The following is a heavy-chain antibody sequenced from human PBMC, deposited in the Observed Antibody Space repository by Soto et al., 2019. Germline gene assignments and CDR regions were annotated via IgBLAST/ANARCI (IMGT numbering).Heavy chain of an antibody. CDR3: ARSTTGTTGPSALRY. D-gene: IGHD1-1*01. CDR2: IYYSGST. CDR1: GGSISSSSYY. V-gene: IGHV4-39*01. Sequence: PSETLSLTCTVSGGSISSSSYYWGWIRQPPGKGLEWIGSIYYSGSTYYNPSLKSRVTISVDTSKNQFSLELNSVTAADTAVYYCARSTTGTTGPSALRYWGQGTLVTVSS. J-gene: IGHJ4*02.